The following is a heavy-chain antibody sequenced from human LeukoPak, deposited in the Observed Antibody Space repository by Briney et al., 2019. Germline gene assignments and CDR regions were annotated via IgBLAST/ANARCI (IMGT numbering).Heavy chain of an antibody. CDR1: GGSFSGYY. D-gene: IGHD3-22*01. CDR3: ARDVGGYYFDSSGYYYAPYYFDY. CDR2: INHSGST. V-gene: IGHV4-34*01. Sequence: SETLSLTCAVYGGSFSGYYWSWIRQPPGKGLEWIGEINHSGSTNYNPSLKSRVTISVDTSKNQFSLKLSSVTAADTAVYYCARDVGGYYFDSSGYYYAPYYFDYWGRGTLVTVSS. J-gene: IGHJ4*02.